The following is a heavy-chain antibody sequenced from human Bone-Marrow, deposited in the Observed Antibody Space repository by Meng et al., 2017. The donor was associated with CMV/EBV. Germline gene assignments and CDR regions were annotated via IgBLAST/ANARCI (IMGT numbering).Heavy chain of an antibody. CDR3: APRQLLYRFWFDP. J-gene: IGHJ5*02. CDR1: GGSFSGYY. Sequence: SETLSLTCAVYGGSFSGYYWSWIRQPPGKGLEWIGEINHSGSTNYNPSPKSRVTISIDTSKNQFSRKLSSVTAADTAVYYCAPRQLLYRFWFDPWGQGTLVTVSS. V-gene: IGHV4-34*01. CDR2: INHSGST. D-gene: IGHD2-2*01.